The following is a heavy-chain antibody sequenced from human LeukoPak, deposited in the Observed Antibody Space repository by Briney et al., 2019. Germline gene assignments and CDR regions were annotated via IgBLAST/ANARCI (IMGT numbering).Heavy chain of an antibody. J-gene: IGHJ4*02. CDR1: GFTFRNNA. CDR2: IGGSGEST. D-gene: IGHD3-10*01. Sequence: PGGSLRLYRTSSGFTFRNNAMSWVRQAPGRGLQWVSGIGGSGESTYYGDSVKGRFTISRDNSRNTLYLQMNSLRAEDTALYYCAKDLRTYGTGIYRLPTIIFDYWGQGILVTVSS. V-gene: IGHV3-23*01. CDR3: AKDLRTYGTGIYRLPTIIFDY.